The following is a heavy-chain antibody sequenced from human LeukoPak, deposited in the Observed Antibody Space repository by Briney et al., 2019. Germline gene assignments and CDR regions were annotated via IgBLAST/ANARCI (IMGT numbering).Heavy chain of an antibody. V-gene: IGHV3-23*01. J-gene: IGHJ6*02. CDR2: ISGSGGST. D-gene: IGHD3-10*01. CDR3: AKDLVPSRSLVEYYGMDV. Sequence: PGGSLRLSCAASGLTFSSHWVHWVRQAPGKGLEWVSAISGSGGSTYYADSVKGRFTISRDNSKNTLYLQMNSLRAEDTAVYYCAKDLVPSRSLVEYYGMDVWGQGATVTVSS. CDR1: GLTFSSHW.